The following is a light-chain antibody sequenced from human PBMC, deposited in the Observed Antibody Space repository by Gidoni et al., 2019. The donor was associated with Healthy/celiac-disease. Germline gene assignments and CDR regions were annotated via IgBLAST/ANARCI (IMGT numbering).Light chain of an antibody. V-gene: IGKV3-15*01. CDR2: GAS. CDR1: QSVSSN. CDR3: QQYNNWPPVT. Sequence: EIVMTQSPASLSVSPGERATLSCRASQSVSSNLAWYQQKPGQAPRLLIYGASTRATGIQARFSGSGSGTEFTLTISSLQSEDFAVYYCQQYNNWPPVTFGQGTKVEIK. J-gene: IGKJ1*01.